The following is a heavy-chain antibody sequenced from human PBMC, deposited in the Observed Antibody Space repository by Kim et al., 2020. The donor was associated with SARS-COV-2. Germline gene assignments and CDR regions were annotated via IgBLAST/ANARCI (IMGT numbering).Heavy chain of an antibody. D-gene: IGHD3-3*01. J-gene: IGHJ6*02. CDR3: ARKLEWLYYLDV. Sequence: NYAQKFQGRVTITADESTSTAYMELSSLRSEDTAVYYCARKLEWLYYLDVWGQGTTVTVSS. V-gene: IGHV1-69*01.